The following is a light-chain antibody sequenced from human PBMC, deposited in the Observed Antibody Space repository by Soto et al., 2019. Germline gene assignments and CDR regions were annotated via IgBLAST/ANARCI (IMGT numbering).Light chain of an antibody. CDR3: QQYSNWPVVT. CDR2: GAS. CDR1: QSVRSN. Sequence: EIVMTQSPATLSVSPGERATISCSASQSVRSNLAWYQQKPGQAPRLLISGASTRATGIPARFSGSGSGTAFTLTTTSLQSEDFAVDYCQQYSNWPVVTFGPGTKVDIK. J-gene: IGKJ3*01. V-gene: IGKV3-15*01.